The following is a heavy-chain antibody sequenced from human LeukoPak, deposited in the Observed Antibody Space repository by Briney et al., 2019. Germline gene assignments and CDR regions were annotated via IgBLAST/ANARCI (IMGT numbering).Heavy chain of an antibody. CDR1: GDPISSYY. V-gene: IGHV4-59*01. CDR3: ARDRTGDNWFDP. CDR2: IYYSGGT. J-gene: IGHJ5*02. D-gene: IGHD3/OR15-3a*01. Sequence: ASETLSLTCTVSGDPISSYYWSWIRQPPGKGLEWIGYIYYSGGTNYNPSLKSRVTMSVDTSKNQFSLKLSSVTAADTAVYYCARDRTGDNWFDPWGQGTLVTVSS.